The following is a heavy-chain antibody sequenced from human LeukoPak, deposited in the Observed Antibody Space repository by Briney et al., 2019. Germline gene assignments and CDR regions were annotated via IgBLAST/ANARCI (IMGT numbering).Heavy chain of an antibody. CDR2: MNPNSGNT. D-gene: IGHD1-26*01. J-gene: IGHJ4*02. CDR1: GYTFTSYD. CDR3: ARGVGATFFDY. V-gene: IGHV1-8*01. Sequence: ASVKVSCXASGYTFTSYDINWVRQAAGQGLEWMGWMNPNSGNTGYAQEFQGRVTMTRNTSISTAYMELSSLRSEDTAVYYCARGVGATFFDYWGQGTLVTVSS.